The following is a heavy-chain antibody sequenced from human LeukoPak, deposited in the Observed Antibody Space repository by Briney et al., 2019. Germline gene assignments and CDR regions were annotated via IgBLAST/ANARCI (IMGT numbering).Heavy chain of an antibody. D-gene: IGHD2/OR15-2a*01. Sequence: GASVKVSCKASGGTFSSYAISWVRQAPGQGLEWMGGIIPIFGTANYAQKFQGRVTITADKSTSTAYMELSSLRSEDTAVYYCARGISRHYYYYYYMDVWGKGTTVTVSS. CDR3: ARGISRHYYYYYYMDV. V-gene: IGHV1-69*06. CDR1: GGTFSSYA. J-gene: IGHJ6*03. CDR2: IIPIFGTA.